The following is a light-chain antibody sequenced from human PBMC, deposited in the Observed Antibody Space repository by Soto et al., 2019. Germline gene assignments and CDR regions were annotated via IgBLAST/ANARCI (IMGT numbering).Light chain of an antibody. V-gene: IGKV3-15*01. CDR3: QQYNKWPPMYT. CDR1: HSVSSN. CDR2: GAS. Sequence: EKVMTQSPATLSVSPGERATLSCRASHSVSSNLAWYQQKPGQAPRLLIYGASTRATGIPARFSGSGSGTDFTLTISSLQSEDFAVYYCQQYNKWPPMYTFGQGTKLEIK. J-gene: IGKJ2*01.